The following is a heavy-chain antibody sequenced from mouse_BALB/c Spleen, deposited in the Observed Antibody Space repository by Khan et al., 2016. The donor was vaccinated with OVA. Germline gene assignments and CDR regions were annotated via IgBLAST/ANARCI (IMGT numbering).Heavy chain of an antibody. D-gene: IGHD2-14*01. Sequence: QMQLEESGAELARPGASVKMSCKASGYTFTSYTIHWIKERPGQGLEWIGYINPSNGYTNYNQNFKDKATLTTDKSSTTAYLQLSSLTSDDSAVXNCVSDGAYNRNEGWLAYWGQGTRVTVSA. CDR1: GYTFTSYT. V-gene: IGHV1-4*01. CDR2: INPSNGYT. J-gene: IGHJ3*01. CDR3: VSDGAYNRNEGWLAY.